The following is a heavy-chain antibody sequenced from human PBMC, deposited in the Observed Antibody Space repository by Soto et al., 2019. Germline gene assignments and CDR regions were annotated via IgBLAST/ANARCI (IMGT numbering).Heavy chain of an antibody. CDR3: ARVKFDNIAIDP. V-gene: IGHV4-59*12. J-gene: IGHJ5*02. Sequence: PSETLSLTCTVSGGSISSYYWSWIRQPPGKGLEWIGYIYYSGSTYYNPSLKSRVTISVDTSKNQFSLKLSSVTAADTAVYYCARVKFDNIAIDPRGQGTLVTVSS. CDR1: GGSISSYY. CDR2: IYYSGST. D-gene: IGHD1-20*01.